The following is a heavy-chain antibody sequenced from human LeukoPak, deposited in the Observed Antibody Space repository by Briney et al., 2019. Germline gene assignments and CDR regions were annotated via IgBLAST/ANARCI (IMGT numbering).Heavy chain of an antibody. CDR1: GFTFGDYA. D-gene: IGHD4-23*01. V-gene: IGHV3-49*03. CDR3: TRDTAGYGGNSHY. J-gene: IGHJ4*02. Sequence: GGSLRLSCTASGFTFGDYAMSWFRQAPGKGLEWVGFIRSKAYGGTTEYAASVKGRFTISRDDSKGIAYLQMNSLKTEDTAVYYCTRDTAGYGGNSHYWGQGTLVTVSS. CDR2: IRSKAYGGTT.